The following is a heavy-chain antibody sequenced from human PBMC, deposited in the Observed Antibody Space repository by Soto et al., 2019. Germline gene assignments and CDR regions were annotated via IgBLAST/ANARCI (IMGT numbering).Heavy chain of an antibody. J-gene: IGHJ4*02. CDR2: FDREDGET. V-gene: IGHV1-24*01. D-gene: IGHD3-10*01. CDR3: ATRYGSGSYYDY. Sequence: EASVKVSGKVSGYTLTELSMHWVRQAPGKGLEWMGRFDREDGETIYAQKFQGRVTMTEDTSTDTAYMELSSLRSEDTAVYYCATRYGSGSYYDYWGQGTLVTVSS. CDR1: GYTLTELS.